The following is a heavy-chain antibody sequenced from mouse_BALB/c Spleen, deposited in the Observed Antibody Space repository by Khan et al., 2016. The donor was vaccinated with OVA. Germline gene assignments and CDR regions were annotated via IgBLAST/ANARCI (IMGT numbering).Heavy chain of an antibody. V-gene: IGHV1S135*01. Sequence: VQLKDSGPELMKPGASVKISCKASGYSFTSYYMHWVKQSHGKSLEWIGYIDPFNGGTSYNQKFKGKATLTVDNSSSTAYMHLSSLTSEDSAVYYCARSLFAYWGQGTLVTVSA. CDR2: IDPFNGGT. CDR1: GYSFTSYY. J-gene: IGHJ3*01. CDR3: ARSLFAY.